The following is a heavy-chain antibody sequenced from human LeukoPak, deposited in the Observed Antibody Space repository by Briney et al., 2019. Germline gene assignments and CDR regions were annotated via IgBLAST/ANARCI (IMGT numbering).Heavy chain of an antibody. J-gene: IGHJ3*02. Sequence: ASMKVSCTASGYTFTSYYMHWVRQAPGQGLEWTGIINPSGGSTSYAQKFQGRVTMTRDTYTSTVYMELSSLRSEDTAVYYCARYGRIIMVRGVIEGGAAFDIWGQGTMVTVSS. CDR1: GYTFTSYY. CDR3: ARYGRIIMVRGVIEGGAAFDI. D-gene: IGHD3-10*01. CDR2: INPSGGST. V-gene: IGHV1-46*01.